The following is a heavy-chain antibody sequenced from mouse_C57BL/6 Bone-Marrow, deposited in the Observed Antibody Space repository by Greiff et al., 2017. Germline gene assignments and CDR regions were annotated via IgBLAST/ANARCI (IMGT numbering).Heavy chain of an antibody. J-gene: IGHJ2*01. CDR2: IDPSDSYT. V-gene: IGHV1-69*01. CDR1: GYTFTSYW. Sequence: QVQLQQPGAELVLPGASVKLSCKASGYTFTSYWMHWVKQRPGQGLEWIGEIDPSDSYTNYNQKFKGKSTLTVDKSSSTAYMQLSSLTSEDSAVYYCARETAQVYFDYWGQGTTLTGSS. CDR3: ARETAQVYFDY. D-gene: IGHD3-2*02.